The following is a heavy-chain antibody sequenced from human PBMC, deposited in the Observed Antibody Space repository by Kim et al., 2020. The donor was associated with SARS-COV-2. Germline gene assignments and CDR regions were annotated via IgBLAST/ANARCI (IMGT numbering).Heavy chain of an antibody. CDR3: AKDLATVTTRAWLY. V-gene: IGHV3-23*01. J-gene: IGHJ4*02. CDR1: GFTFSSYA. Sequence: GGSLRLSCAASGFTFSSYAMSWVRQAPGKGLEWVSAISDSGGSKYYADSVKGRFTISRDNYKNTLSLQMNILRAEDTAVYYCAKDLATVTTRAWLYWGQGTLVTVSS. D-gene: IGHD4-17*01. CDR2: ISDSGGSK.